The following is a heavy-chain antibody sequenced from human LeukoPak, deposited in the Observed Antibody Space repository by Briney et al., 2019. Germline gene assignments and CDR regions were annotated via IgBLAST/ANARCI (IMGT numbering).Heavy chain of an antibody. CDR2: IYSGGST. CDR1: GFAVSSNF. CDR3: ASGRQLGY. V-gene: IGHV3-66*02. Sequence: GGSLRLSCAASGFAVSSNFMSWVRQAPGKGLDWVSVIYSGGSTHYADSVKGRFTISRDNSKNTLYLQMNSLRAEDTAVYYCASGRQLGYWGQGTLVTVSS. D-gene: IGHD6-13*01. J-gene: IGHJ4*02.